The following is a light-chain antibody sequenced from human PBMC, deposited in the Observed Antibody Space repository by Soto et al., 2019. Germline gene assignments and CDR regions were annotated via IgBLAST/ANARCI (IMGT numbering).Light chain of an antibody. CDR3: AFWDESLNGNVV. CDR2: SNN. J-gene: IGLJ2*01. V-gene: IGLV1-44*01. CDR1: SSNIGSNS. Sequence: QSVLTQPPSASGTPGQRVTISCSGSSSNIGSNSVNWYQQLPGTAPKLLIRSNNQRPSGVPDRFSGSKSGTSASLAISGLQFEEECDFYCAFWDESLNGNVVFGGGTQLPFL.